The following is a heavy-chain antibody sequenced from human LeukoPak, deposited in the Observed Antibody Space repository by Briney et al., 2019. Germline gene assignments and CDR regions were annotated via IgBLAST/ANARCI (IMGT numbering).Heavy chain of an antibody. V-gene: IGHV4-38-2*01. Sequence: SETLSLTCAVSGYSISSGYYWGWIRQPPGKGLEWIGSIFHSGSTYYNPSLQSRVTISVDTSKNQRSLKLSSVTAADTAVYYCARTPYCSSTSCYTMFFYYYYMEVWGKGTTVTVSS. D-gene: IGHD2-2*02. CDR3: ARTPYCSSTSCYTMFFYYYYMEV. CDR2: IFHSGST. J-gene: IGHJ6*03. CDR1: GYSISSGYY.